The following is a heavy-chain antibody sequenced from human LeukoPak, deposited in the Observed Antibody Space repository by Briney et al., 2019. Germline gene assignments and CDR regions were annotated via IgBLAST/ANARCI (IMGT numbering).Heavy chain of an antibody. D-gene: IGHD3-22*01. CDR3: ATKGYYDGSGYYMYYFDH. V-gene: IGHV3-23*01. CDR1: GFTFSIYA. CDR2: ISGSGGTA. J-gene: IGHJ4*02. Sequence: GGSLRLSCAGSGFTFSIYAMSWVRLAPGKGLEWVSAISGSGGTAYYADSVTGRFTISRDNSKNTLYLQMNSLRAEDTAVYYCATKGYYDGSGYYMYYFDHWGQGTLVTVSS.